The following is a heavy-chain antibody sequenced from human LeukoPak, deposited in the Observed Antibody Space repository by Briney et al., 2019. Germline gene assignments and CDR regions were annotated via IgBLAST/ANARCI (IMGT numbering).Heavy chain of an antibody. V-gene: IGHV4-31*03. CDR3: ARGSGYYFFDY. CDR2: IYYSGST. Sequence: SETLSLTCTVSGGSISSGGYYWSWIRRHPGKGLEWIGYIYYSGSTYYNPSLKSRVTISVDTSKNQFSLKLSSVTAADTAVYYCARGSGYYFFDYWGQGTLVTVSS. J-gene: IGHJ4*02. D-gene: IGHD3-10*01. CDR1: GGSISSGGYY.